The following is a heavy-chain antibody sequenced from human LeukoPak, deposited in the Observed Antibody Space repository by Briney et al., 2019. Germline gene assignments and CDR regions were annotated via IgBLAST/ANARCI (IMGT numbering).Heavy chain of an antibody. J-gene: IGHJ4*02. CDR3: ARGGLTVAEATTSWFLDY. Sequence: GGSLRLSCEASGFTFSSYGMHWVRQAQGKGLEWVALIWYDGSNENYADSVKGRFPISRDNSKNTLYLHMNSLRGEDTAVYYCARGGLTVAEATTSWFLDYWGQGTLVTVSS. D-gene: IGHD1-26*01. CDR1: GFTFSSYG. V-gene: IGHV3-33*01. CDR2: IWYDGSNE.